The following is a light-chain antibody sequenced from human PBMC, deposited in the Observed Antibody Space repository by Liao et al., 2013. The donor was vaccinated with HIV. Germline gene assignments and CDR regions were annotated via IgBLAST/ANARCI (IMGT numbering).Light chain of an antibody. CDR3: QVWDSDTDHYV. J-gene: IGLJ1*01. Sequence: SYELTQPPSVSVAPGKTATITCGGNNIGSKNVHWYQQRPGQAPVLVIFYNSDRPSEIPERFSGSNSGNTATLSISRVAAGDEADYYCQVWDSDTDHYVFGSGTKVTVL. CDR1: NIGSKN. CDR2: YNS. V-gene: IGLV3-21*04.